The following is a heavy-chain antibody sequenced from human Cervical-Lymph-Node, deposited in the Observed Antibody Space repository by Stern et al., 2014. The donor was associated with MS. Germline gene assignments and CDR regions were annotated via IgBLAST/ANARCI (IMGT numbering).Heavy chain of an antibody. V-gene: IGHV3-9*01. CDR3: AKDRNRGYSYGYSYGMDV. D-gene: IGHD5-18*01. Sequence: EVQLVESGGGLVPPGRSLRLSCAASGFTFDDYAMHWVRQAPGKGLEWASGISWNSGSIGYADSVKGRFTISRDNAKNSLYLQMNSLRAEDTALYYCAKDRNRGYSYGYSYGMDVWGQGTTVTVSS. J-gene: IGHJ6*02. CDR2: ISWNSGSI. CDR1: GFTFDDYA.